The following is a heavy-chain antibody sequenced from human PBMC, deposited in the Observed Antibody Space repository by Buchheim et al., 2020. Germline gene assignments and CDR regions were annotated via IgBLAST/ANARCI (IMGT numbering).Heavy chain of an antibody. J-gene: IGHJ4*02. CDR2: ISYDGSDK. CDR1: GFTFSGYD. V-gene: IGHV3-30*03. D-gene: IGHD5-24*01. CDR3: ARRRDGYRD. Sequence: VQLVESGGGVVQPGRSLRLSCAASGFTFSGYDMHWVRQAPGKGLEWVAIISYDGSDKYYADSVKGRFTISRDNSKNTLYLQMSSLRAEDTAVYYCARRRDGYRDWGQGTL.